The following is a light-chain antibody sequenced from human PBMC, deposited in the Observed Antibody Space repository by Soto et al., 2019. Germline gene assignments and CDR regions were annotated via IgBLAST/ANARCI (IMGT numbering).Light chain of an antibody. V-gene: IGLV6-57*02. CDR2: EDN. CDR3: QSSDGNNMV. CDR1: SGSIASGY. Sequence: NFMLTQPHSVSESPGKTVTISCTGSSGSIASGYVPWYQQRPGSAPTTLIYEDNRRPAGVTDRFSGSIDSSSNSASLTISGLRPEDEADYYCQSSDGNNMVFSGGTKLTVL. J-gene: IGLJ2*01.